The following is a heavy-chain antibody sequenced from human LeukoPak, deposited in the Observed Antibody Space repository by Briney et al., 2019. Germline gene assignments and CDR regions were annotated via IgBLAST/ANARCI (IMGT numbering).Heavy chain of an antibody. CDR1: GGTFSSYA. J-gene: IGHJ4*02. CDR2: IIPIFGTA. Sequence: SVKVSCKASGGTFSSYAISWVRQAPGQGLEWMGGIIPIFGTANYAQKFQGRVTITAGESTSTAYMELSSLRSEDTAVYYCARDVSSTLDWAHDYWGQGTLVTVSS. V-gene: IGHV1-69*13. D-gene: IGHD6-6*01. CDR3: ARDVSSTLDWAHDY.